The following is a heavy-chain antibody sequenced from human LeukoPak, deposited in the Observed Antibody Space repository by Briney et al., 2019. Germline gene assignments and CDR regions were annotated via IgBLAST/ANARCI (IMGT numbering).Heavy chain of an antibody. CDR1: GGSISSYY. Sequence: ASETLSLTCTVSGGSISSYYWSWIRQPPGKGLEWIGYIYYSGSTNYNPSLKSRVTISVDTSKNQFSLKLSSVAAADTAVYYCARHRLSIDWLSHSSKTFFDYWGQGTLVTVSS. CDR3: ARHRLSIDWLSHSSKTFFDY. V-gene: IGHV4-59*08. D-gene: IGHD3-9*01. CDR2: IYYSGST. J-gene: IGHJ4*02.